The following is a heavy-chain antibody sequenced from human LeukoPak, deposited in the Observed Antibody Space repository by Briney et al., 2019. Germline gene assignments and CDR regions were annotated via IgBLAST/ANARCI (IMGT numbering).Heavy chain of an antibody. V-gene: IGHV1-2*02. Sequence: ASVKVSCKASGYTFTGYYMHWVRQAPGQGLEWMGWINPNSGGTNYAQKFQGRVTMTRDTSISTAYMELSRLRSDDTAVYYCARDRHCSGGSCWGWFDPWGQGTLVTVSS. J-gene: IGHJ5*02. CDR3: ARDRHCSGGSCWGWFDP. CDR1: GYTFTGYY. D-gene: IGHD2-15*01. CDR2: INPNSGGT.